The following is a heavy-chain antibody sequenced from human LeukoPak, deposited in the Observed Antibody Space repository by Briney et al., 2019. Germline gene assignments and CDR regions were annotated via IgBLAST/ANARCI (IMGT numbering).Heavy chain of an antibody. J-gene: IGHJ4*02. CDR3: ARELGSGYDFIFDY. D-gene: IGHD5-12*01. Sequence: RASVKVSCKASGYTFTSYAMNWVRQAPGQGLEWMGWINTNTGNPTYAQGFTGRFVFSLDTSVSTAYLQISSLKAEDTAVYYCARELGSGYDFIFDYWGQGTLVTVSS. CDR1: GYTFTSYA. V-gene: IGHV7-4-1*02. CDR2: INTNTGNP.